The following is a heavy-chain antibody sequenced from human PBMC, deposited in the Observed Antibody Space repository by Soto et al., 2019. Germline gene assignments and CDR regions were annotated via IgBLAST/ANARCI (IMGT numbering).Heavy chain of an antibody. Sequence: SETLSLTCSVSGGSISPYYWLWIRQGPGRGLEWIAYMYYSGRTNFNPSLKSRVTMSIETSRNQISLKMQSVTAADTAVYYWARGPPPHRIRGSSRVPYFDPWGQGSLVTVSS. CDR2: MYYSGRT. D-gene: IGHD3-10*01. CDR1: GGSISPYY. J-gene: IGHJ5*02. CDR3: ARGPPPHRIRGSSRVPYFDP. V-gene: IGHV4-59*01.